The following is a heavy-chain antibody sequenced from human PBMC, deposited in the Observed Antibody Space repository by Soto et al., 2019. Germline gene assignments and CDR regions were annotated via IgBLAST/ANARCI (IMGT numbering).Heavy chain of an antibody. Sequence: PGESLKISCKGSGYSFTSYWIGWVRQMPGKGLEWTGIIYPGDSDARYSPSFQGQVTISADKSISTAYLQWSSLKASDTAMYYCARSRNDFWSGYYYYGMDVWGQGTTVTVSS. V-gene: IGHV5-51*01. CDR3: ARSRNDFWSGYYYYGMDV. J-gene: IGHJ6*02. D-gene: IGHD3-3*01. CDR2: IYPGDSDA. CDR1: GYSFTSYW.